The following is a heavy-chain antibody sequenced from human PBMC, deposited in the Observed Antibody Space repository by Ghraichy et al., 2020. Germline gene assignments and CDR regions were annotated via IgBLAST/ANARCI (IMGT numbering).Heavy chain of an antibody. V-gene: IGHV3-30*18. CDR2: ISYDGSNK. CDR1: GFTFSFYG. Sequence: GASLRLSCAASGFTFSFYGMHWVRQTPGKGLEWVAVISYDGSNKYYADSVKGRFTISRDNSKNTVYLQMNSLRNEDTAVYYCAKPTYKAHYFGMDVWGQGTSVTVSS. CDR3: AKPTYKAHYFGMDV. J-gene: IGHJ6*02. D-gene: IGHD3-10*01.